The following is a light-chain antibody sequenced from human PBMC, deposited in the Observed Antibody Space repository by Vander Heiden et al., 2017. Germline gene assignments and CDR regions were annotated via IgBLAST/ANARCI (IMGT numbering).Light chain of an antibody. V-gene: IGKV3-15*01. CDR3: QQYNNWIT. J-gene: IGKJ5*01. CDR2: GAS. CDR1: KSVSSN. Sequence: EIVMTQSQATLSVSPGERATLSCRASKSVSSNLAWYQQKPGQAHRLLIYGASTRATGIPARFSGSGSGTEFTLTISSLQSEDFAVYYCQQYNNWITFGQGTRLEIK.